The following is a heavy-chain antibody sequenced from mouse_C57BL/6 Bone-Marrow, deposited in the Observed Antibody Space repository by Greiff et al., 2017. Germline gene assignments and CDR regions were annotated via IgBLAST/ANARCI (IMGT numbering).Heavy chain of an antibody. CDR3: ARGEWGNVFAY. V-gene: IGHV1-81*01. D-gene: IGHD2-1*01. CDR2: IYPRRGNT. CDR1: GYTFTSYG. J-gene: IGHJ3*01. Sequence: VQLQQSGAELARPGASVKLSCKASGYTFTSYGISWVKQRTGQGLEWIGEIYPRRGNTYYNEKFKGKATLTADKSSSTAYMELRSLTSEDSAVYFCARGEWGNVFAYWGQGTLVTVSA.